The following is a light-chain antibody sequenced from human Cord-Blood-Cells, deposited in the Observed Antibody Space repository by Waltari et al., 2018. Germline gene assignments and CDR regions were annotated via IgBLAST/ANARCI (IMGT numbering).Light chain of an antibody. V-gene: IGKV3-20*01. CDR3: QQYGSSPFT. CDR2: GAS. J-gene: IGKJ3*01. CDR1: QSVSSSY. Sequence: EIVLTQSPGTLSLSPGERATLSCRASQSVSSSYLAWYQQKPGQAPRLHIYGASSRATGIPDRFSGSGSGTDFTLTISRLGPEDFAVYYCQQYGSSPFTFGPGTKVDI.